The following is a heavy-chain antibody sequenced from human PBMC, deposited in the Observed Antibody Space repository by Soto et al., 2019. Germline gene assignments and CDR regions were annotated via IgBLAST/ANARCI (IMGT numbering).Heavy chain of an antibody. Sequence: GGSLRLSCAASGFTFSSYSMNWVRQAPGKGLEWVSSISSSSSYIYYADSVKGRFTISRDNSKNTLYLQMNSLRAEDTAVYYCATYSSSSPGAFDIWGQGTMVTVSS. V-gene: IGHV3-21*01. CDR1: GFTFSSYS. CDR3: ATYSSSSPGAFDI. D-gene: IGHD6-6*01. CDR2: ISSSSSYI. J-gene: IGHJ3*02.